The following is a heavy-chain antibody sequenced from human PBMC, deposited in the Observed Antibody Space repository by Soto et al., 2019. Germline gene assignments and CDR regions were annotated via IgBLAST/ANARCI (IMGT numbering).Heavy chain of an antibody. V-gene: IGHV3-73*02. CDR1: GFIFSGSA. Sequence: EVQLVESGGGLVQPGGSLKLSCEASGFIFSGSAMHWVRQASGKGLEWVGRIRSKPNNYATEYAASVKGRFTISRDDSKNTAYLKRNSLKTEDTAVYYCTRHTVDIWGQGTMVTVSS. J-gene: IGHJ3*02. CDR3: TRHTVDI. D-gene: IGHD4-4*01. CDR2: IRSKPNNYAT.